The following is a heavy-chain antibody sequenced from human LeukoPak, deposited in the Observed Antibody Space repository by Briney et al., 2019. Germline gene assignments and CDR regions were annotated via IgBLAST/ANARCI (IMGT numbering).Heavy chain of an antibody. Sequence: GASVKVSCKASGYTFTGYYLHWVRQAAGQGLEWMGWINPNGGGREYAQKFQGRVNMTRDTAISTAYMELSSPTFDDTAIYYCARVGYFYGSGSQTGGYLDYWGQGTLVTVSS. D-gene: IGHD3-10*01. CDR1: GYTFTGYY. J-gene: IGHJ4*02. CDR3: ARVGYFYGSGSQTGGYLDY. CDR2: INPNGGGR. V-gene: IGHV1-2*02.